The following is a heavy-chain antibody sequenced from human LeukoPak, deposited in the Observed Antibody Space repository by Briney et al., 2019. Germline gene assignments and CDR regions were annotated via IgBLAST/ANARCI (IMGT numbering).Heavy chain of an antibody. J-gene: IGHJ4*02. V-gene: IGHV3-74*01. D-gene: IGHD2-2*01. Sequence: GGSLRLSCAASGFTFSDYYMSWVRQAPGKGLVWVSRINSDGSSTSYADSVKGRFTISRDSAKNTLFLQMDSLRADDTAVYYCARAKGCSSTSCYSYYFDYWGQGTLVTVSS. CDR2: INSDGSST. CDR1: GFTFSDYY. CDR3: ARAKGCSSTSCYSYYFDY.